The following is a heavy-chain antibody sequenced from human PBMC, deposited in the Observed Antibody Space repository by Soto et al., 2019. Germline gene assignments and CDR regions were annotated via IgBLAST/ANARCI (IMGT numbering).Heavy chain of an antibody. CDR1: GFTFRIYS. J-gene: IGHJ6*02. CDR3: ASDSSTFGVVIMGYSDYYGIDV. CDR2: ISSTSGTI. Sequence: GGSLRLSCAASGFTFRIYSMNWVRQAPGKGLEWVSYISSTSGTIYYADSVKGRFTISRDNAKNSLYLQMNSLRDEDTAVYYCASDSSTFGVVIMGYSDYYGIDVWGQGTTVTVSS. V-gene: IGHV3-48*02. D-gene: IGHD3-3*01.